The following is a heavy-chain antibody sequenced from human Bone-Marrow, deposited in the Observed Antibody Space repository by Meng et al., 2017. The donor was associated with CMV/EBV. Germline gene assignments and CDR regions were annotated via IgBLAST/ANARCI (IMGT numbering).Heavy chain of an antibody. Sequence: GGSLRLSCAACGFTFSSYDMHWVRQATGKGLEWVSAIGTAGDTYYPGSVKGQFTISRENAKNSLYLQMNSLRAGDTAVYYCAKDHCSGGSCYLDYWGQGTLVTVSS. D-gene: IGHD2-15*01. CDR1: GFTFSSYD. V-gene: IGHV3-13*03. CDR2: IGTAGDT. J-gene: IGHJ4*02. CDR3: AKDHCSGGSCYLDY.